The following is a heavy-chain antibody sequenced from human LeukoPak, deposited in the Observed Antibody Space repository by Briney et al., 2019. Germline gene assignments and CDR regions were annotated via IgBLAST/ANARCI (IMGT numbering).Heavy chain of an antibody. CDR1: GFTLSKYW. D-gene: IGHD6-19*01. V-gene: IGHV3-7*01. J-gene: IGHJ4*02. CDR2: IKEDGSKE. CDR3: ARDFGDSSGWYNDY. Sequence: GGSLRLSCAASGFTLSKYWMSWVRQAPGKRLEWLADIKEDGSKEYFVDSVKGRFTISRDNTKNSVYLQMNSLRAEDTAVYYCARDFGDSSGWYNDYWGPGTLVIVSS.